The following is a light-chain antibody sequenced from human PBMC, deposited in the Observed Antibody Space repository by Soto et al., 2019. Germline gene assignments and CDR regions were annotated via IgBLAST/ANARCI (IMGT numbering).Light chain of an antibody. V-gene: IGKV1-5*03. J-gene: IGKJ1*01. CDR2: KAS. Sequence: DIQMTQSPSTLSASVGDRVTITCRASQSISSWLAWYQQKPGKAPKLLIYKASSLESGVPSRFSGSGSETEFTLAISSLQPDDFATYYCQQYKSYLTFGQGTKVEI. CDR1: QSISSW. CDR3: QQYKSYLT.